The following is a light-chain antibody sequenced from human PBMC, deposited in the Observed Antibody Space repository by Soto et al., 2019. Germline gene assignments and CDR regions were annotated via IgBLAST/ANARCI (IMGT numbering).Light chain of an antibody. J-gene: IGKJ4*01. CDR1: QSLSSTY. V-gene: IGKV3-20*01. CDR3: QQYGSSPVT. CDR2: GAS. Sequence: EIVLTQSPGTLSLSPGERATLSCRASQSLSSTYLAWYQQKPGQAPRLLIYGASSRATGIPDRFSGSGSGTVFTLTISRLEPEDFAVYYCQQYGSSPVTFGGGTRVEIK.